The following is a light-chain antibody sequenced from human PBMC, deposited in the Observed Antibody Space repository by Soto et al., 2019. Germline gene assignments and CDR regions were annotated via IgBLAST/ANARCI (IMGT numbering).Light chain of an antibody. CDR1: QSVGSY. CDR3: QQYNNWPPDRT. CDR2: GAS. J-gene: IGKJ1*01. V-gene: IGKV3-15*01. Sequence: EIVMTQSPATLSVSPGERATLSCRASQSVGSYLAWYQLKPGQAPRLLIYGASTRATGIPARFSGSGSGTDFTLTISSLQSEDFAIYFCQQYNNWPPDRTFGQGTKVEIK.